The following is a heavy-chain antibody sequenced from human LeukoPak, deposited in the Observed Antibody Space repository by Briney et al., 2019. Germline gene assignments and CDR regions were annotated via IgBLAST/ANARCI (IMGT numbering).Heavy chain of an antibody. CDR3: ARVHSSSSGALDY. CDR1: GFTFSSYS. J-gene: IGHJ4*02. Sequence: GGSLRLSCAASGFTFSSYSMNWDRQAPGKGLEWVSSISSSSSYIYYADSVKGRFTISRDNAKNSLYLQMNSLRAEDTAVYYCARVHSSSSGALDYWGQGTPVTVSS. CDR2: ISSSSSYI. V-gene: IGHV3-21*01. D-gene: IGHD3-10*01.